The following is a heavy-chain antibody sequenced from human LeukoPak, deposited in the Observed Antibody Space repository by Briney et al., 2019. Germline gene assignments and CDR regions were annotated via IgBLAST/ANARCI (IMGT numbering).Heavy chain of an antibody. V-gene: IGHV3-74*01. CDR1: GFTFSSYW. CDR2: INSDGSST. J-gene: IGHJ4*02. D-gene: IGHD3-10*01. Sequence: GGSLILSCAAPGFTFSSYWMHWVRQAPGKGLVWVSRINSDGSSTSYADSVRGRFTISRDNAKNTLDLQMNSLRAEDTAVYYCAGVRQGRYFDYWGQGTLVTVSS. CDR3: AGVRQGRYFDY.